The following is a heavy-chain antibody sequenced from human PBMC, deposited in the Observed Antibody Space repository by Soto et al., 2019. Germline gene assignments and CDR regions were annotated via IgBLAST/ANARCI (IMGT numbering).Heavy chain of an antibody. Sequence: ASLKLSCTASGYRSTNNDVSWVRSATGQGLEWMGWMNPGSGDTGYVQKFQGRVTMTRDISTATAYMELSSLRADDTAIYYCDRMAALGAVNWYDPWGQGTLVTVSS. J-gene: IGHJ5*02. CDR2: MNPGSGDT. CDR3: DRMAALGAVNWYDP. V-gene: IGHV1-8*01. D-gene: IGHD6-25*01. CDR1: GYRSTNND.